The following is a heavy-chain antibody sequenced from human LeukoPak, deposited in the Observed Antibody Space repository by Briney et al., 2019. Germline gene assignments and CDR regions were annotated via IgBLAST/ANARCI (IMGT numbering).Heavy chain of an antibody. CDR1: GFTFSSYS. Sequence: GGSLRLSCAASGFTFSSYSMNWVRQAPGKGLEWVSSISSSSSYIYYADSVKGRFTISRDDAENSLFLQMNSLRAEDTAVYYCARGKGGSYLGFWGQGTLVTVSS. J-gene: IGHJ4*02. CDR3: ARGKGGSYLGF. V-gene: IGHV3-21*01. CDR2: ISSSSSYI. D-gene: IGHD1-26*01.